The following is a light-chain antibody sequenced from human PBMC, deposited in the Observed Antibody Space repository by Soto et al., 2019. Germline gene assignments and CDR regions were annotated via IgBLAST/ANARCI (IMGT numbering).Light chain of an antibody. CDR1: SSDVGGYNY. J-gene: IGLJ1*01. CDR3: CSYAGSYTSYV. Sequence: QSVLTQPRSVSGSPGQSVTISCTGTSSDVGGYNYVSWYQQHPGKAPKLMIYDVSKRPSGVPDRFSGSKSGNTASLTIPGLQAEDEADYYCCSYAGSYTSYVFGTGTKVTV. CDR2: DVS. V-gene: IGLV2-11*01.